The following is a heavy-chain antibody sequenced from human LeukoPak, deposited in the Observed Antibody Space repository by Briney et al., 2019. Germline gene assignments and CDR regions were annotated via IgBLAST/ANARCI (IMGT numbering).Heavy chain of an antibody. CDR2: INSDGSST. V-gene: IGHV3-74*01. D-gene: IGHD3-22*01. Sequence: QSGGSLRLSCAASGFTFSSYWMHWVRQAPGRGLVWVSRINSDGSSTSYADSVKGRFTISRDNAKNTLYLQMNSLRAEDTAVYYCAGSSGPNWFDPWGQGTLVTVSS. CDR3: AGSSGPNWFDP. CDR1: GFTFSSYW. J-gene: IGHJ5*02.